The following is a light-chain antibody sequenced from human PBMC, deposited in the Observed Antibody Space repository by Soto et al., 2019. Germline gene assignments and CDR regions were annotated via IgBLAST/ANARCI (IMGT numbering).Light chain of an antibody. CDR3: QQSYRTPLT. Sequence: DIQMTQSPSSLSASVGDRVTITCRASQSMSTYLNWYQQKPGKAPKLLIYSASSLQSGVPSRFSGSGSGTDFTLTISSLQREDFATYYCQQSYRTPLTFGQGTKVEMK. CDR1: QSMSTY. CDR2: SAS. V-gene: IGKV1-39*01. J-gene: IGKJ1*01.